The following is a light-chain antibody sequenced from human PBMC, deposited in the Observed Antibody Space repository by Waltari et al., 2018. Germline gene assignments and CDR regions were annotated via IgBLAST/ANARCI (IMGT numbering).Light chain of an antibody. V-gene: IGLV1-44*01. CDR3: AAWDDSLDGSWV. J-gene: IGLJ3*02. CDR1: SPNIGSNA. Sequence: QSVLTQPPSASGTPGQRVTISCSGRSPNIGSNAVNWYQQLPGTAPKLLIYSNNKRPSGVPDRFSGSKSGTSASLAISGLLSQDEADYYCAAWDDSLDGSWVFGGGTKLTVL. CDR2: SNN.